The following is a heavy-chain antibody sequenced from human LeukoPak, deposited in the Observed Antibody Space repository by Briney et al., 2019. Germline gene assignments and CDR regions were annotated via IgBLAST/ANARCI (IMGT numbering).Heavy chain of an antibody. V-gene: IGHV3-23*01. CDR1: GFTFSSYA. CDR3: AKRGNIVVVRAAMHHYYYGMDV. CDR2: ISGSGGST. J-gene: IGHJ6*02. Sequence: GGSLRLSCAASGFTFSSYAMSWVRQAPGKGLEWVSAISGSGGSTYYADSVKGRFTISRDNSKNTLYLQMNSLRAEDTAVYYCAKRGNIVVVRAAMHHYYYGMDVWGQGTTVTVSS. D-gene: IGHD2-2*01.